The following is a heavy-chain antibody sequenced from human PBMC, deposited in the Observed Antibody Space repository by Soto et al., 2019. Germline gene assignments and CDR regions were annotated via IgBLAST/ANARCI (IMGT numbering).Heavy chain of an antibody. V-gene: IGHV3-21*01. CDR2: ISSSSSYI. D-gene: IGHD6-13*01. CDR3: ARDGMGSSWTQDAFDI. J-gene: IGHJ3*02. CDR1: GFTFSSYS. Sequence: GGSLRLSCAGSGFTFSSYSINWVRQAPWKGLEWVSSISSSSSYIYYADSVKGRFTISRDNAKNSLYLQMNSLRAEDTAVYYCARDGMGSSWTQDAFDIWGQWTMVTVSS.